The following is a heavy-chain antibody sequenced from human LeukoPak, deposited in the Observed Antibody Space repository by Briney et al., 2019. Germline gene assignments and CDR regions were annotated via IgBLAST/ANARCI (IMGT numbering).Heavy chain of an antibody. CDR2: IYYSGST. CDR3: ARDKGPYWYFDL. Sequence: PSETLSLTCTVSGGSISSYYWRWIRQPPGKGLEWNGYIYYSGSTNYNPSLKSRVTILVDTSKNQISLRLSSVTAADTAVYYCARDKGPYWYFDLWGRGTLVTVSS. J-gene: IGHJ2*01. CDR1: GGSISSYY. V-gene: IGHV4-59*01.